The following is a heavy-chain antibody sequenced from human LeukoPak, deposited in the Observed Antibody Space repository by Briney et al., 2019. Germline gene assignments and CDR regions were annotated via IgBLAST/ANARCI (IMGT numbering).Heavy chain of an antibody. D-gene: IGHD6-13*01. CDR1: GFAFGSYD. CDR3: AKRASIWNYFDY. CDR2: ISHDGRNK. J-gene: IGHJ4*02. V-gene: IGHV3-30*18. Sequence: GRSLRLSCAASGFAFGSYDMHWVRQPPGKGLEWVAVISHDGRNKNYGDSVKGRFTISRDNSKKKLYLQMNSLSGDDTAVYYCAKRASIWNYFDYWGQGTLVTVSA.